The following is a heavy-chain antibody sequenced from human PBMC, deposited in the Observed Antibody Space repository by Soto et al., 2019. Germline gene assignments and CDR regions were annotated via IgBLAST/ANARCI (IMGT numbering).Heavy chain of an antibody. J-gene: IGHJ4*02. Sequence: QLQLQESGPGLVKPSETLSLTCTVSGGSISSSSYYWGWIRQPPGKGLEWIGSIYYSGSTYYNPSLKSRVTVSVDTSNNQFSLKPSSVTAADTAVYYCARTASGWPFFDYWGQGTLVTVSS. CDR2: IYYSGST. CDR1: GGSISSSSYY. CDR3: ARTASGWPFFDY. D-gene: IGHD6-19*01. V-gene: IGHV4-39*01.